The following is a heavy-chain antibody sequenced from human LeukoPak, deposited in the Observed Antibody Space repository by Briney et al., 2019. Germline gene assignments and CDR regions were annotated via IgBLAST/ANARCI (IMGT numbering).Heavy chain of an antibody. D-gene: IGHD2-21*01. V-gene: IGHV4-59*11. CDR2: IYNSGST. CDR3: ARRRIDSMYNWFDP. CDR1: GASISSQY. Sequence: SETLSLTCSVSGASISSQYWTWIRQPPGKGLEWIGYIYNSGSTNYNPSLKSRVTMSIDTSKNQFSLRLTSVTAAGTAVYYCARRRIDSMYNWFDPWGQGTLVIVSS. J-gene: IGHJ5*02.